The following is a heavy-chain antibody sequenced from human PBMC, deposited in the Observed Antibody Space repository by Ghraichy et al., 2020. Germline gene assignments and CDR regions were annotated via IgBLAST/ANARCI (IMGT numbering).Heavy chain of an antibody. D-gene: IGHD3-22*01. V-gene: IGHV1-69*13. J-gene: IGHJ4*02. CDR2: IIPIFGTA. CDR3: ARDRGSSGSTRDFDY. Sequence: SVKVSCKASGGTFSSYAISWVRQAPGQGLEWMGGIIPIFGTANYAQKFQGRVTITADESTSTAYMELSSLRSEDTAVCYCARDRGSSGSTRDFDYWGQGTLVTVSS. CDR1: GGTFSSYA.